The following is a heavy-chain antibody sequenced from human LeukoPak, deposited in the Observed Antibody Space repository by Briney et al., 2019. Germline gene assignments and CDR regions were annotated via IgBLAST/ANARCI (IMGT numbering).Heavy chain of an antibody. V-gene: IGHV4-59*08. J-gene: IGHJ4*02. CDR2: LYYGGST. D-gene: IGHD3-16*02. CDR3: ARGDIPLGELSLGDY. Sequence: SETLSLTCTVSDGAISSYYWSWIRQPPGKGLEWIAYLYYGGSTNYNPSLKSRVTMSVDTSKNQFSLKLSSVTAADTAVYYCARGDIPLGELSLGDYWGQGTLVTVSS. CDR1: DGAISSYY.